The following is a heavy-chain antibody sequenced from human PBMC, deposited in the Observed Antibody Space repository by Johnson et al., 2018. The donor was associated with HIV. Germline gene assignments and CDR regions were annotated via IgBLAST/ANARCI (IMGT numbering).Heavy chain of an antibody. CDR3: AKVAVATAAGGVALDI. CDR2: IWFGGNNK. Sequence: QVQLVESGGGVARPGGSLRLSCAASGFTFSNYGMHWVRQAPGKGLEGVAVIWFGGNNKHYSDSVKGRFTISRDNSNNILYLQMNSLRVEDTAVYYCAKVAVATAAGGVALDIWGPGTMVTVS. J-gene: IGHJ3*02. V-gene: IGHV3-33*06. D-gene: IGHD6-13*01. CDR1: GFTFSNYG.